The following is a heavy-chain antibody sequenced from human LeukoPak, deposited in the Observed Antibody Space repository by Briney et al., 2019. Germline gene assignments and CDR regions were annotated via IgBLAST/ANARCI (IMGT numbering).Heavy chain of an antibody. D-gene: IGHD1-26*01. CDR1: GDSVSSNIAA. J-gene: IGHJ5*02. CDR2: TYYRSKWHY. Sequence: SQTLSLTCAISGDSVSSNIAARSWIRQSPSRGLEWLGRTYYRSKWHYEYAVSVKGRLTINPDTSKNQFSLHLISVTPEDTAVYCARDQGAPAWRLDPWGQGTLVTVSS. CDR3: ARDQGAPAWRLDP. V-gene: IGHV6-1*01.